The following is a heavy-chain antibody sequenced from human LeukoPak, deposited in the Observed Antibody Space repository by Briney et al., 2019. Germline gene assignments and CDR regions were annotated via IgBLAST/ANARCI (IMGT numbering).Heavy chain of an antibody. D-gene: IGHD6-6*01. CDR1: AFTFSDYY. Sequence: GGSLRLSCAASAFTFSDYYMNWVRQAPGKGVEWISYISGNGLNIYYADSVKGRFTISRDNADNSLSLQMNSLRAEDTAVYYCARVIADSPHYYYYMDVWGKGTTVTVSS. CDR3: ARVIADSPHYYYYMDV. V-gene: IGHV3-11*04. CDR2: ISGNGLNI. J-gene: IGHJ6*03.